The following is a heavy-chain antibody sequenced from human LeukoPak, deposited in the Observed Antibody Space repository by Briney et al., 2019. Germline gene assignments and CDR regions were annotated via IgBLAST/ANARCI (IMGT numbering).Heavy chain of an antibody. CDR3: ARHRTTVTTPFDY. D-gene: IGHD4-17*01. J-gene: IGHJ4*02. V-gene: IGHV4-39*01. CDR1: GGSVISTTYY. CDR2: FYYTGTT. Sequence: SETLSLTCTVSGGSVISTTYYWGWIRQPPGKGLEYIGSFYYTGTTYYNPSLKSRVTISVDPSKNQVSLNLNSVTAADTAVYYCARHRTTVTTPFDYWGQGTLVTVSS.